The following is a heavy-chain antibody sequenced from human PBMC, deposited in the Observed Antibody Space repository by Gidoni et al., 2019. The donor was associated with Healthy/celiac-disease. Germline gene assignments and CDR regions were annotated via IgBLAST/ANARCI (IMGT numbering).Heavy chain of an antibody. CDR1: GGSISSSSYY. V-gene: IGHV4-39*01. Sequence: QLQLQESGPGLVKPSETLSLTCTVSGGSISSSSYYWGWIRQPPGKGLEWIGIIYYSGSTYSNPSLKSRVTISVDTSKNQFSLKLSSVTAADTAVYYCARHGEYSSSFDYYGMDVWGQGTTVTVSS. CDR2: IYYSGST. J-gene: IGHJ6*02. D-gene: IGHD6-6*01. CDR3: ARHGEYSSSFDYYGMDV.